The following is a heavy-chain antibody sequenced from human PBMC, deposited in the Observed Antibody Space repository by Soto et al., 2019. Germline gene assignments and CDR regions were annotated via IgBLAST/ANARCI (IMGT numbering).Heavy chain of an antibody. CDR2: IYPGDSDT. J-gene: IGHJ5*02. D-gene: IGHD2-2*01. CDR1: GYAFTSYW. CDR3: ARGYCTTTICDPWFDP. Sequence: GESLKISCTGSGYAFTSYWIAWVRQMPGKGLEWMGIIYPGDSDTRYSPSFQGQVTISADKSITTAYLQWSSLKASDTAMYYCARGYCTTTICDPWFDPWGQGTLVTVS. V-gene: IGHV5-51*01.